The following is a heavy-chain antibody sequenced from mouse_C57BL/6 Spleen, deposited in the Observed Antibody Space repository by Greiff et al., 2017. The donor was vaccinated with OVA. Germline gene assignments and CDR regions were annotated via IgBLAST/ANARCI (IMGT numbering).Heavy chain of an antibody. D-gene: IGHD2-3*01. CDR2: ISAGGSYT. CDR1: GFTFSSYA. CDR3: ARDRGGYYD. Sequence: EVKLMESGGGLVKPGGSLKLSCAASGFTFSSYAMSWVRQTPEKRLEWVGTISAGGSYTYYPDNVKGRFTISRDNAKNNLYLQMSHLKSEDTAMYYCARDRGGYYDRGQGTTLTVSS. V-gene: IGHV5-4*01. J-gene: IGHJ2*01.